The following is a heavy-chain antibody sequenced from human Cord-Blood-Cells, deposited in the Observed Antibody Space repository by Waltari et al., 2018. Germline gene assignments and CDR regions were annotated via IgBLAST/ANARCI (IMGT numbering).Heavy chain of an antibody. J-gene: IGHJ4*02. D-gene: IGHD6-6*01. V-gene: IGHV1-2*02. Sequence: QVQLVQSGAEVKKPGASVKVSCQASGYTFTGYYINWVRQAPGQGLEWIGWINPTSGGTNYAQKFQGRVTMTRDTSISTAYMELSRLRSDDTAVYYCARDSLLAAHDYWGQGTLVTVSS. CDR2: INPTSGGT. CDR1: GYTFTGYY. CDR3: ARDSLLAAHDY.